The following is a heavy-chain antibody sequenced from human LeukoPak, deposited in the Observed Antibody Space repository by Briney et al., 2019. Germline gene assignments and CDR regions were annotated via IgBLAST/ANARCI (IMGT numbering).Heavy chain of an antibody. CDR1: RYSISSGYD. J-gene: IGHJ3*02. CDR2: IYHSGST. CDR3: ARPLHGYDFWSGYYTGAFDI. D-gene: IGHD3-3*01. Sequence: SETLSHTRAVSRYSISSGYDWGWIRQPPGKGLEWIGSIYHSGSTYYNPSLKSRVTISVDTSKNQFSLKLSSVTAADTAVYYCARPLHGYDFWSGYYTGAFDIWGQGTMVTVSS. V-gene: IGHV4-38-2*01.